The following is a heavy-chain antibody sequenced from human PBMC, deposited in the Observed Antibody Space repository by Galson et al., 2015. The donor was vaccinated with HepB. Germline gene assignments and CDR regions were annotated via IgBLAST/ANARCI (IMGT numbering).Heavy chain of an antibody. Sequence: SVKVSCKASGGTFSSYAISWVRQAPGQGLEWMGGIIPIFGTANYAQKFQGRVTITADESTSTAYMELSSLRSEDTAVYYCATSNPEFANDYSNYEGHYYYYYMDVWGKGTTVTVSS. CDR1: GGTFSSYA. V-gene: IGHV1-69*13. D-gene: IGHD4-11*01. CDR2: IIPIFGTA. J-gene: IGHJ6*03. CDR3: ATSNPEFANDYSNYEGHYYYYYMDV.